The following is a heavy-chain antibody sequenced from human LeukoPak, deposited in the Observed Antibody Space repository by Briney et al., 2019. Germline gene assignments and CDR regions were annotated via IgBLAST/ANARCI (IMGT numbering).Heavy chain of an antibody. Sequence: ASVKVSCKISGDRSSTYGINWVRQAPGQGLEWLGWINRNNEKTKYGQKFQGRVTMTRDTDTTTYYMEMRSLGSDDTAIYYCTRDLGATAKDPFEYWGQGTLVTVTS. CDR2: INRNNEKT. V-gene: IGHV1-18*01. CDR3: TRDLGATAKDPFEY. D-gene: IGHD1-26*01. J-gene: IGHJ4*02. CDR1: GDRSSTYG.